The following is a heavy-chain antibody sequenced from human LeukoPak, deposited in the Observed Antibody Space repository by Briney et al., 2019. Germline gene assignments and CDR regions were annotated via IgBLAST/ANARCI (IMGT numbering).Heavy chain of an antibody. D-gene: IGHD2-21*02. CDR1: GYSFTSHY. CDR2: LNPSVGST. Sequence: GASVKVACKASGYSFTSHYMHWLRQAPGQGLEWMGMLNPSVGSTTYAQKFQGRLTMTRDTSTSTVYMELSRLRSDDTAVYYCARVDRAYCGGDCYRPFDPWGQGTLVTVSS. J-gene: IGHJ5*02. CDR3: ARVDRAYCGGDCYRPFDP. V-gene: IGHV1-46*01.